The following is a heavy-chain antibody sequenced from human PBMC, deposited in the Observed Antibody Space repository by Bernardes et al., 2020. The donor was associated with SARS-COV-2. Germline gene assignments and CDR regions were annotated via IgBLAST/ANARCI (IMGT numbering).Heavy chain of an antibody. V-gene: IGHV2-5*01. CDR2: IYWHDDK. CDR3: VHKDGYSYGVYFFDY. Sequence: SGPTLVKPTQTLTLTCTFSGFSLSTSGVGVGWIRQPPGKALEWLALIYWHDDKYCSPYLKTRLTITKDTAKNQVVLTMTNVDPVDTATYFCVHKDGYSYGVYFFDYWGQGTLVTVSS. D-gene: IGHD5-18*01. J-gene: IGHJ4*02. CDR1: GFSLSTSGVG.